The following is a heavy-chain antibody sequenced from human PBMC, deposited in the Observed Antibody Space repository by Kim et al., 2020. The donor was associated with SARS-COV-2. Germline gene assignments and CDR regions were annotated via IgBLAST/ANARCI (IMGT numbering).Heavy chain of an antibody. Sequence: YAAPVKGRVAISRDESKNTLYLQMNSRKTEDTAVYYCTTPVAGSPRKIDYWRHGTLVTVSS. CDR3: TTPVAGSPRKIDY. V-gene: IGHV3-15*01. D-gene: IGHD6-19*01. J-gene: IGHJ4*01.